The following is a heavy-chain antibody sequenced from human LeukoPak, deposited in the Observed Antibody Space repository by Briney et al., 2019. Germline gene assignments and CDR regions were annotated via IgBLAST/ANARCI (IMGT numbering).Heavy chain of an antibody. J-gene: IGHJ4*02. V-gene: IGHV4-59*01. Sequence: SETLSLTCAVYGGSFSGYYWSWVRQPPGKGLEWIGYIYYSGNTNYNPSLKSRVTTSIDTSKNQFSLKLRSVTAADTAVYYCARVGSGNFDLWGQGTLVTVSS. D-gene: IGHD3-10*01. CDR3: ARVGSGNFDL. CDR1: GGSFSGYY. CDR2: IYYSGNT.